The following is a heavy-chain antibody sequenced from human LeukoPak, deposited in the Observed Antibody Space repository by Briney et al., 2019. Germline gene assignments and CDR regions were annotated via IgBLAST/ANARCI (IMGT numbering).Heavy chain of an antibody. V-gene: IGHV4-34*01. CDR1: GGSFSGYY. Sequence: SETLSLTSAVYGGSFSGYYWSWIRQPPGKGLEWIGEINHSGSTNYNPSLKSRVTISVDTSKNQFSLKLSSVTAADTAVYYCARGRRSSRRYWFDPWGQGTLVTVSS. CDR3: ARGRRSSRRYWFDP. CDR2: INHSGST. J-gene: IGHJ5*02. D-gene: IGHD6-13*01.